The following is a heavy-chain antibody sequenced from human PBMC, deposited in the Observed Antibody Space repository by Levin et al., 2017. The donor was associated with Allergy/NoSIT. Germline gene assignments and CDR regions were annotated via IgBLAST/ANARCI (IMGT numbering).Heavy chain of an antibody. CDR2: IYHSGST. D-gene: IGHD4-17*01. J-gene: IGHJ4*02. CDR3: ATYYGDGSRYYFDY. CDR1: GGSISSGGYS. V-gene: IGHV4-30-2*01. Sequence: SQTLSLTCAVSGGSISSGGYSWSWIRQPPGKGLEWIGYIYHSGSTYYNPSLKSRVTISVDRSKNQFSLKLSSVTAADTAVYYCATYYGDGSRYYFDYWGQGTLVTVSS.